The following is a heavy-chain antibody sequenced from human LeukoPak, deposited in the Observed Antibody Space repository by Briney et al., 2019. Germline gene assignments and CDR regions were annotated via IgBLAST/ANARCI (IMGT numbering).Heavy chain of an antibody. CDR3: TRHKQYSYGQVDY. D-gene: IGHD5-18*01. CDR1: GGSISSNNYY. J-gene: IGHJ4*02. CDR2: IYYSGST. V-gene: IGHV4-39*01. Sequence: PSETLSLTCTVSGGSISSNNYYWGWIRQPPGKGLEWVASIYYSGSTYYNPSLKSRVTISVDTSKNQFSLKVTSVTAEDTAVYYCTRHKQYSYGQVDYWGQGTLVTVSP.